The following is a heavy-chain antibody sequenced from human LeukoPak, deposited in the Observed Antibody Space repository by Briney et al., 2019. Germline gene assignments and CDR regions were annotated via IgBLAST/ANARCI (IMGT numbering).Heavy chain of an antibody. D-gene: IGHD1-26*01. V-gene: IGHV3-23*01. CDR1: GFTFSSYA. CDR3: AKGHSGSWSQTFY. J-gene: IGHJ4*02. Sequence: GGSLRLSCAASGFTFSSYAMSWVRQTPGKGLEWLSTISGSVGSTYYAESVKGRFTISRDNSKNTLYLQMNSLRAEDTAIYCCAKGHSGSWSQTFYWGQGTLVTVSS. CDR2: ISGSVGST.